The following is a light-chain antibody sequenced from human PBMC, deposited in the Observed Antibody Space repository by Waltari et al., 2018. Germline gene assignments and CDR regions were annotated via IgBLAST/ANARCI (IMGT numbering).Light chain of an antibody. CDR1: QSVSGN. J-gene: IGKJ4*01. CDR3: QQYNEWLT. V-gene: IGKV3-15*01. Sequence: EIVMTQSPATLSVSPGERVTLSSRASQSVSGNLAWYQQKPGQAPRLLIYDAATRATGIPARFSGSGSGTEFTLTIISMQSEDFALYFCQQYNEWLTFGGGTRVEIK. CDR2: DAA.